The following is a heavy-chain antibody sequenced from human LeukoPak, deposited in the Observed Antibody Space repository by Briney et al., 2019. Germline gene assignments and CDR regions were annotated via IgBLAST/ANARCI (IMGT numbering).Heavy chain of an antibody. CDR1: GFTFTKYW. D-gene: IGHD6-13*01. CDR3: ARDLWAQQEGDGFDI. CDR2: INQDESVE. Sequence: QPGGSLRLSCAASGFTFTKYWMSWVRQAPGKRLECVASINQDESVERYVDSAKGRFTISRDNTQNSVYLEMNSLTAEDTALYYCARDLWAQQEGDGFDIWGQGTMVTVSS. J-gene: IGHJ3*02. V-gene: IGHV3-7*03.